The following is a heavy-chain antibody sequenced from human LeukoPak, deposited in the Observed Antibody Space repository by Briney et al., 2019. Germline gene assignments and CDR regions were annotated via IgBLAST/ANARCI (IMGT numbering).Heavy chain of an antibody. CDR1: GFTFGSYA. CDR2: IGGTGGGT. J-gene: IGHJ1*01. D-gene: IGHD6-13*01. CDR3: VKGRIATPGYAEKFLY. Sequence: GGSLRLSCTVSGFTFGSYAMSWVRQTPGKGLQCISAIGGTGGGTIYAESVKGRFTVSRDNSKNTVYLQMNSLRVEDAAVYYCVKGRIATPGYAEKFLYWGQGTRVTVSS. V-gene: IGHV3-23*01.